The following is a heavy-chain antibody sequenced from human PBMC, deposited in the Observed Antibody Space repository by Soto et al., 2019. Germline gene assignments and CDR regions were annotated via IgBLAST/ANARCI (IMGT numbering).Heavy chain of an antibody. J-gene: IGHJ5*02. V-gene: IGHV4-59*01. D-gene: IGHD6-13*01. Sequence: PSETLSLTCTVSGGSISSYYWSWIRQPPGKGLEWIGYIYYSGSTNYNPSLKSRVTISVDTSKNQFSLKLSSVTAADTAVYHCARGGRGSSSWYSPNWFDPWGQGTLVTVSS. CDR3: ARGGRGSSSWYSPNWFDP. CDR1: GGSISSYY. CDR2: IYYSGST.